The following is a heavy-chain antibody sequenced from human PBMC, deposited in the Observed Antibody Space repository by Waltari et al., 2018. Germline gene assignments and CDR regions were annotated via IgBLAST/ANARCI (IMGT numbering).Heavy chain of an antibody. CDR1: GGSISSSY. CDR2: IYYSGST. J-gene: IGHJ3*02. V-gene: IGHV4-59*01. D-gene: IGHD5-12*01. CDR3: ASRHGGYGDDAFDI. Sequence: QVQLQELGPGLVKPSETLSLTCTVSGGSISSSYWSWIRQPPGKGLEWIGYIYYSGSTNYNPSLKSRVTISVDTSKNQFSLKLSSVTAADTAVYYCASRHGGYGDDAFDIWGQGTMVTVSS.